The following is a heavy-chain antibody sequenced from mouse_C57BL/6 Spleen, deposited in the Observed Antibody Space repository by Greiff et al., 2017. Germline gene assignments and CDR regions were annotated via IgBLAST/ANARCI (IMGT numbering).Heavy chain of an antibody. J-gene: IGHJ3*01. CDR1: GYTFTSYW. D-gene: IGHD2-4*01. CDR2: IYPSDSET. CDR3: ARSRDYDGAGFAY. Sequence: QVQLQQPGAELVRPGSSVKLSCKASGYTFTSYWMDWVKQRPGQGLEWIGNIYPSDSETHYNQKFKDKATLTVDKSSSTAYMQLSSLTSEDSAVYYCARSRDYDGAGFAYWGQGTLVTVSA. V-gene: IGHV1-61*01.